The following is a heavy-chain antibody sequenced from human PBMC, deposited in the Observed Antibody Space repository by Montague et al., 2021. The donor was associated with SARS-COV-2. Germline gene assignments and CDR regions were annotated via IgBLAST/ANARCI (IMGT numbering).Heavy chain of an antibody. CDR1: GFTFSRYG. CDR2: ISYDGSNK. CDR3: AKDQGDCSSSRCFRGWTYYYYGMDV. D-gene: IGHD2-2*01. V-gene: IGHV3-30*18. Sequence: SLRLSCAASGFTFSRYGIHWVRQAPGKGLEWVAVISYDGSNKHYADSAKGRFTISRDNSKNTLYLQMNSLRAEDTAVYYCAKDQGDCSSSRCFRGWTYYYYGMDVWGQGTTVTVSS. J-gene: IGHJ6*02.